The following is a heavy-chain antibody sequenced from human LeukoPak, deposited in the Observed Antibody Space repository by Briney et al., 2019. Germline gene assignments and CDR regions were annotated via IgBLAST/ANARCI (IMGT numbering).Heavy chain of an antibody. CDR1: GFTFSSYA. Sequence: PGGSLRLSCAASGFTFSSYAMSWVRQAPGKGLECVSGISGSGGSADYADSVKGRFTISRDNSNNTLYLQMNSLRAEDTAVYYCAKDITARWLQLSFDYWGRGPLVSVFS. V-gene: IGHV3-23*01. D-gene: IGHD5-24*01. CDR3: AKDITARWLQLSFDY. CDR2: ISGSGGSA. J-gene: IGHJ4*02.